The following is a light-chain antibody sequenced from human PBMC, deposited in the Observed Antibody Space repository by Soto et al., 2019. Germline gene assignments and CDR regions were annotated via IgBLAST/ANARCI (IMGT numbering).Light chain of an antibody. V-gene: IGLV2-18*02. CDR2: GNS. J-gene: IGLJ3*02. Sequence: QSALTQPPSVSGSPGQSVTISCTGTSSDVGNYNRVSWYQQLPGTAPKLLIYGNSNRPSGVPDRFSGSKSGTSASLAITGLQAEDEADYYCQSYDSSLSGWVFGGGTKLTVL. CDR3: QSYDSSLSGWV. CDR1: SSDVGNYNR.